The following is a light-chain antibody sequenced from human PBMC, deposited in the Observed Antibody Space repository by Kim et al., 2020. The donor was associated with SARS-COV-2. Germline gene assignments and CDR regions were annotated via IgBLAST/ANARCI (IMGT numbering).Light chain of an antibody. J-gene: IGKJ1*01. CDR3: QQYKTYSRT. CDR1: QSISSW. CDR2: DAS. V-gene: IGKV1-5*01. Sequence: DIQMTQSPSTLSAYVGDRVTITCRASQSISSWLALYQQKPGKAPNLLIYDASTLQSGVPSRFSGSGSGTEFTLAISSLQPDDFATYYCQQYKTYSRTFGQGTKVEIK.